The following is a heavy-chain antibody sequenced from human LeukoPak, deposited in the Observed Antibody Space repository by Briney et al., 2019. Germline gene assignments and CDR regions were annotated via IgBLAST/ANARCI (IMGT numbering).Heavy chain of an antibody. CDR3: ARDQGSITMVRGVNKVRAFDI. J-gene: IGHJ3*02. CDR1: GDSVSSDSAA. V-gene: IGHV6-1*01. D-gene: IGHD3-10*01. Sequence: SQTLSLTCAISGDSVSSDSAAWNWLRQSPSRGLEWLGRTYYRSKWYNDYAVSVKSRITINPDTSKNQFSLQLNSVTPEDTAVYYCARDQGSITMVRGVNKVRAFDIWGQGTMVTVSS. CDR2: TYYRSKWYN.